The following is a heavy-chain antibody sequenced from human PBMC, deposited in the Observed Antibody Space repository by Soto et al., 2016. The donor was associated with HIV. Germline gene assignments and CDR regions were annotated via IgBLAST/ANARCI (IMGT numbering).Heavy chain of an antibody. CDR3: ASRNVVLATASGLEY. J-gene: IGHJ4*02. V-gene: IGHV1-69*01. Sequence: VQSGTEVQKPGASVKVSCKASAYIFSRYGINWVRQAPGQGLVWMGGIIPIFGKGNYAQKFQGRVTITADESTSTAYMELKSLRSEDTAVYYCASRNVVLATASGLEYWGQGTLVTVSS. CDR2: IIPIFGKG. D-gene: IGHD2-8*02. CDR1: AYIFSRYG.